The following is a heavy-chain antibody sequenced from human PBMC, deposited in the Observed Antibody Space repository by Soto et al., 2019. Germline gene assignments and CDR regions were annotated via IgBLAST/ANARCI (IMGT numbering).Heavy chain of an antibody. CDR2: ISFDGSNK. J-gene: IGHJ6*02. D-gene: IGHD5-12*01. CDR1: GFTFSSYA. V-gene: IGHV3-30-3*01. CDR3: ARDRNSGYDWNYYGMDV. Sequence: QVQLVESGGGVVQPERSLRLSCAASGFTFSSYAMHWVRQAPGKGLEWVAVISFDGSNKYYADSVKGRFTISRDNSKNTLFLQMNSLRPEDTAVYYCARDRNSGYDWNYYGMDVWGQGTTVTVSS.